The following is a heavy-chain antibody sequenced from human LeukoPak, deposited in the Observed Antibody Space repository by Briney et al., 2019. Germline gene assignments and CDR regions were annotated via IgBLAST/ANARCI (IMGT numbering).Heavy chain of an antibody. CDR3: AREEVVAATPLGY. J-gene: IGHJ4*02. CDR1: GFTFSSYE. CDR2: ISSSSSFI. D-gene: IGHD2-15*01. V-gene: IGHV3-21*01. Sequence: PGGSLRLSCVASGFTFSSYEMNWVRQAPGKGLEWVSSISSSSSFIYSADSVKGRFTISRDNAKNSLYLQMNSLRAEDTAVYYCAREEVVAATPLGYWGQGTLVTVSS.